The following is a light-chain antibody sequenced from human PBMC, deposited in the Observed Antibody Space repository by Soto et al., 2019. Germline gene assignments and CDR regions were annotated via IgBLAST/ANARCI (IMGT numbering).Light chain of an antibody. J-gene: IGKJ1*01. CDR3: QQYNNWHTWT. CDR2: GAS. Sequence: EIVMTQSPATLSVSPGERATLSCRASQSVSSNLAWYQQKPGQAPRLPIYGASTRATGIPARFSGSGSGTEFTLTISSLKSEDFAVYYCQQYNNWHTWTFGHGTKVDIK. V-gene: IGKV3-15*01. CDR1: QSVSSN.